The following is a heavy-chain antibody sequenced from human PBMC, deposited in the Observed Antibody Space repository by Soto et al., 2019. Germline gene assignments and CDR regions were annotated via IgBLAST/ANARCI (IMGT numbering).Heavy chain of an antibody. Sequence: QLQLQESGSGLVKPSQTLSLTCAVSGGSISSGGYSWSWIRQPPGKGLEWIGYIYHSGSTYYNPSLKSRVTISVDRSKNQFSLKMSSVTAADTAVYYCARGTGYSSSWYLRWFDPWGQGTLVTVSS. D-gene: IGHD6-13*01. CDR3: ARGTGYSSSWYLRWFDP. V-gene: IGHV4-30-2*01. CDR1: GGSISSGGYS. J-gene: IGHJ5*02. CDR2: IYHSGST.